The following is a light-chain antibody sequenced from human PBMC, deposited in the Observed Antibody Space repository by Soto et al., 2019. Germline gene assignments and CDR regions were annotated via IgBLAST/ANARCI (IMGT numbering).Light chain of an antibody. Sequence: QSDLTQPASVSGSLGQSIIISCTGTINDIGGYKYVSWYQQHPNKAPKVVIFDVSNRPSGVSDRFSGSVSGNTASLTISGLQAEDEADYYCSSYTNKDTHVIFGGGTKVTVL. CDR3: SSYTNKDTHVI. CDR1: INDIGGYKY. J-gene: IGLJ2*01. V-gene: IGLV2-14*03. CDR2: DVS.